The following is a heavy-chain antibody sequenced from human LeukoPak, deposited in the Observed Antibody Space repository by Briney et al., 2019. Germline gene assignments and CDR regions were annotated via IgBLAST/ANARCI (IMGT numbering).Heavy chain of an antibody. CDR3: ASTTDTTYYYDSSGYYQEDY. Sequence: SETLSLTCAVYSGSFSGYYWSWIRQPPGKGLEWIGEINHSGNTNYNPSLKTRVTISVDTSKNQFSLKLSSVTAADTAVYYCASTTDTTYYYDSSGYYQEDYWGQGTLVTVSS. D-gene: IGHD3-22*01. V-gene: IGHV4-34*01. CDR1: SGSFSGYY. CDR2: INHSGNT. J-gene: IGHJ4*02.